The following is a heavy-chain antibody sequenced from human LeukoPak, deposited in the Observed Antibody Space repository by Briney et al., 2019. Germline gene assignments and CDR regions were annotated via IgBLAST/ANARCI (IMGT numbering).Heavy chain of an antibody. CDR3: ARGGRWLQSLLDY. D-gene: IGHD5-24*01. V-gene: IGHV3-74*01. J-gene: IGHJ4*02. Sequence: GGSLRLSCAASGFAFSSYWMHWVRQAPGKGLVWVSRINSDGSSTSYADSVKGRFTISRDNAKNTLYLQMNSLRAEDTAVYYCARGGRWLQSLLDYWGQGTLVTVSS. CDR1: GFAFSSYW. CDR2: INSDGSST.